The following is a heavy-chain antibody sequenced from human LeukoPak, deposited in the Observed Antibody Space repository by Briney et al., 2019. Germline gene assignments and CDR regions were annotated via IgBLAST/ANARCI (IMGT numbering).Heavy chain of an antibody. D-gene: IGHD1-26*01. V-gene: IGHV3-30*04. CDR3: ARDFGTYSGSSPDAFDI. CDR1: GFTFSSYA. Sequence: GGSLRLSCAASGFTFSSYAMHWVRQAPGKGLEWVAVISYDGSNKYYADSVKGRFTISRDNSKNTLYLQMSSLRAEDTAVYYCARDFGTYSGSSPDAFDIWGQGTMVTVSS. J-gene: IGHJ3*02. CDR2: ISYDGSNK.